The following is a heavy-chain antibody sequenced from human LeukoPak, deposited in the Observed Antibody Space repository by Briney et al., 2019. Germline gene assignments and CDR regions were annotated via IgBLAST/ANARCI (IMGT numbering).Heavy chain of an antibody. J-gene: IGHJ3*02. CDR2: IIHIFGTA. V-gene: IGHV1-69*05. CDR3: ASAEVRNRSYLADDFDI. D-gene: IGHD1-26*01. CDR1: GVTFSSYA. Sequence: SLKVSCMASGVTFSSYAIRWVRQAPGQGLEWVAQIIHIFGTANYAHTFRGRSTITTDKSTNTVYLELSSMRTEDTAVKYCASAEVRNRSYLADDFDIWGQGTLVTVSS.